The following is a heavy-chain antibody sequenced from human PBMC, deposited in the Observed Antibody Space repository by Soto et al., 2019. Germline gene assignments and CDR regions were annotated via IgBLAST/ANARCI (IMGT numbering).Heavy chain of an antibody. J-gene: IGHJ4*02. CDR3: AREGDYYDSSGYDYYFDY. CDR2: IWYDGSNK. D-gene: IGHD3-22*01. V-gene: IGHV3-33*01. Sequence: QVQLVESGGGVVQPGRSLRLCCAASGFTFSSYGMHWVRQAPGKGLEWVAVIWYDGSNKYYADSVKGRFTISRDNSKNTLYLKMNSLRAEDTAVYYCAREGDYYDSSGYDYYFDYWGQGTLVTVSS. CDR1: GFTFSSYG.